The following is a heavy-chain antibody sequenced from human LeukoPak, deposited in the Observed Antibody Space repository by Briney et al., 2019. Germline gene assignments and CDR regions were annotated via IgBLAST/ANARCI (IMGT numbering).Heavy chain of an antibody. D-gene: IGHD6-13*01. V-gene: IGHV3-53*01. CDR2: IYSGGST. CDR1: GFTFSSYA. Sequence: PGGSLRLSCAASGFTFSSYAMSWVRQAPGKGLEWVSVIYSGGSTYYADSVKGRFTISRDNSKNTLYLQMNSLRAEDTAVYYCASHSSSSNFDYWGREPWSPSPQ. CDR3: ASHSSSSNFDY. J-gene: IGHJ4*02.